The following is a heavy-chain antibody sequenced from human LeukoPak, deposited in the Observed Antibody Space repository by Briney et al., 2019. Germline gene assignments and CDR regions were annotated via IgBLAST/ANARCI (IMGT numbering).Heavy chain of an antibody. CDR2: IYTSGST. CDR3: ARDGYDFWSGMGGYFDY. CDR1: GGSISSYY. V-gene: IGHV4-4*07. Sequence: SETLSLTCTVSGGSISSYYWSWIRQPAGKGLERIGRIYTSGSTNYNPSLKSRVTMSVDTSKNQFSLKLSSVTAADTAVYYCARDGYDFWSGMGGYFDYWGQGTLVTVSS. J-gene: IGHJ4*02. D-gene: IGHD3-3*01.